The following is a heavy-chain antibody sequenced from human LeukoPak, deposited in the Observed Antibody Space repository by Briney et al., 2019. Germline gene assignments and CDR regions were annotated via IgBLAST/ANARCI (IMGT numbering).Heavy chain of an antibody. CDR1: GYIFTGYY. CDR2: INPNNGGT. Sequence: ASVKVSCKTSGYIFTGYYMHWVRQAPGQGLEWMGWINPNNGGTNYAQKFQGRVTMTRDTSISTAYMELSRLRSDDTAVYYCARDPSGMVGFDYWGQGTLVTVSS. J-gene: IGHJ4*02. D-gene: IGHD2-15*01. V-gene: IGHV1-2*02. CDR3: ARDPSGMVGFDY.